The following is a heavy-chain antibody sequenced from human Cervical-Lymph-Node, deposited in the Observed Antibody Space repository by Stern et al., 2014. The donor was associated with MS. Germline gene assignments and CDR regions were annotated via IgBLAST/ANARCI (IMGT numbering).Heavy chain of an antibody. CDR2: ISSSSSYI. D-gene: IGHD6-6*01. CDR1: GFTFSSYS. V-gene: IGHV3-21*01. CDR3: ARGPSSSSFRVDY. Sequence: VQLVESGGGLVKPGGSLRLSCAASGFTFSSYSMNWVRQAPGKGLEWVSSISSSSSYIYYADSVKGRFTISRDNAKNSLYLQMNSLRAEDTAVYYCARGPSSSSFRVDYWGQGTLVTVSS. J-gene: IGHJ4*02.